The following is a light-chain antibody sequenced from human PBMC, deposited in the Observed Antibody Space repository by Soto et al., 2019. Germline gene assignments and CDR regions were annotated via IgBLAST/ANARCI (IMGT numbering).Light chain of an antibody. V-gene: IGKV3-15*01. CDR3: QQYNNWVT. CDR2: GAS. Sequence: EIVMTQSPATLSVSPGERVTLSCRASQSVSSNLVWYQQKPGQAPRLLIYGASTRATGIPARFSGSGSGTEFTLTINSLQSEDFVVYYCQQYNNWVTFGGGTKVEI. CDR1: QSVSSN. J-gene: IGKJ4*01.